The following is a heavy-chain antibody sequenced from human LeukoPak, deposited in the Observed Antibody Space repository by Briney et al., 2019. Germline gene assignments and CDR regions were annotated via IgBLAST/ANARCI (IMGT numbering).Heavy chain of an antibody. Sequence: ASVKGSCKASGYIFASYAMHWVRQATGQRLAWMGWINTGNGNTKYSQKFQGRVTITRDTSASIAYMELSSLSSEDTAVYYCARGSYSTRHIVGYSFDYWGQGTLVTVSS. CDR1: GYIFASYA. V-gene: IGHV1-3*04. D-gene: IGHD1-26*01. CDR2: INTGNGNT. CDR3: ARGSYSTRHIVGYSFDY. J-gene: IGHJ4*02.